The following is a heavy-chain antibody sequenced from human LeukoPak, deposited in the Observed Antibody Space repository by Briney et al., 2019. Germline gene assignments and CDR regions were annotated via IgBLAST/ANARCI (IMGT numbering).Heavy chain of an antibody. V-gene: IGHV3-11*01. J-gene: IGHJ6*02. CDR1: GFTFSDYY. Sequence: GGSLRLSCAASGFTFSDYYMSWIRQAPGKGLEWVSYISSSGSTIYYADSVKGRFTISRDNAKNSLYLQMNSLRAEDTAVYYCARDSSLGFPDTYYDFWSGYFPTYGMDVWGQGTTVTVSS. CDR2: ISSSGSTI. CDR3: ARDSSLGFPDTYYDFWSGYFPTYGMDV. D-gene: IGHD3-3*01.